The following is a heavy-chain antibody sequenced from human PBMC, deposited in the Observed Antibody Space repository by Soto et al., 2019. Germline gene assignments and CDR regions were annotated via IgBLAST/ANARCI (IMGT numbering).Heavy chain of an antibody. CDR3: ARDPPNDKPQLAYGMDV. CDR1: GFTFSSYT. D-gene: IGHD2-2*01. J-gene: IGHJ6*02. Sequence: GGSLRLSCAASGFTFSSYTMNWVRQAPGKGLEWVSLISARGGSTYYADSVKGRFTISRDNSKNTLYLQMNSLRAEDTGVYYCARDPPNDKPQLAYGMDVSGQGTAVTVSS. V-gene: IGHV3-23*01. CDR2: ISARGGST.